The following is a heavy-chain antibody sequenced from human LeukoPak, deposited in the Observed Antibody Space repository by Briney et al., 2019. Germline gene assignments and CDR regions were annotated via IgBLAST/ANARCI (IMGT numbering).Heavy chain of an antibody. D-gene: IGHD3-10*01. CDR2: MNPNSDNT. CDR1: GYTFTSYD. Sequence: GASVKVSCKASGYTFTSYDINWVRQATGQGLEWMGWMNPNSDNTGYAQKFQGRVTMTRNTSISTAYMGLSSLRSEDTAVYYCARVLGSGRRNLNWFDPWGQGTLVTVSS. J-gene: IGHJ5*02. CDR3: ARVLGSGRRNLNWFDP. V-gene: IGHV1-8*01.